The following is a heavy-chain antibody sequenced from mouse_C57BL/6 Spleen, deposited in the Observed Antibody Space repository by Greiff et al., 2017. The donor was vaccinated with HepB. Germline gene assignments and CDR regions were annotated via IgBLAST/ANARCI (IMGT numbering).Heavy chain of an antibody. D-gene: IGHD2-4*01. Sequence: VKLQQPGAELVKPGASVKLSCKASGYTFTSYWMHWVKQRPGQGLEWIGMIHPNSGSTNYNEKFKSKATLTVDKYSSTAYMQLSSLTSEDAAVYYCARYDYDVPYYFDYWGQGTTLTVSS. CDR3: ARYDYDVPYYFDY. V-gene: IGHV1-64*01. J-gene: IGHJ2*01. CDR2: IHPNSGST. CDR1: GYTFTSYW.